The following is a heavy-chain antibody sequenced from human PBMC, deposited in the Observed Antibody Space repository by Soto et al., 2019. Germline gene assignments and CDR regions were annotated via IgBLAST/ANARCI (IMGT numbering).Heavy chain of an antibody. CDR3: ARATGDYYGSGSYLNYYYGMDV. CDR2: IYYSGST. J-gene: IGHJ6*02. V-gene: IGHV4-59*01. D-gene: IGHD3-10*01. Sequence: SETLSLTCTVSGGSISSYYWSWIRRPPGNGLEWIGYIYYSGSTNYNPSLKSRVTISVDTSKNQFSLKLSSVTAADTAVYYCARATGDYYGSGSYLNYYYGMDVWGQGTTVTVSS. CDR1: GGSISSYY.